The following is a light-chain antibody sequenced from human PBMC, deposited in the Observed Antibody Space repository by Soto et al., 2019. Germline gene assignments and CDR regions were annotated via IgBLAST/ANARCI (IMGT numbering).Light chain of an antibody. CDR1: SSNIGAGDD. CDR3: QSYDSSLSDVV. Sequence: QSVLTQPPSVSGAPGQRVTISCTGSSSNIGAGDDVHWYKQLPGTAPKLLVYGKSKRPSGVPDRFSGSKSVTSASQASTGLQAEDEADYYCQSYDSSLSDVVFGGGTKLTVL. CDR2: GKS. V-gene: IGLV1-40*01. J-gene: IGLJ2*01.